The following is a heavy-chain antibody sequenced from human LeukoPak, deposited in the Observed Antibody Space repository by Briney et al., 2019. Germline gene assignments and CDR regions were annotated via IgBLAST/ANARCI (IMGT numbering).Heavy chain of an antibody. D-gene: IGHD4-17*01. J-gene: IGHJ4*02. Sequence: GGSLRLSCAASGFTVSSNYMSWVRQAPGKGLEWVSVIYSGGSTYYADSVKGRFTISRDNSKNTLYLLMNSLRAEDTAVYYCARGDYGDYLYFDYWGQGTLVTVSS. CDR1: GFTVSSNY. CDR3: ARGDYGDYLYFDY. V-gene: IGHV3-53*01. CDR2: IYSGGST.